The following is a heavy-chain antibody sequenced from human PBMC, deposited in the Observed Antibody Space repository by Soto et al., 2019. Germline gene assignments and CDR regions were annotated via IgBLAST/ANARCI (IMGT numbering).Heavy chain of an antibody. Sequence: SVKVSFKGSGGTFSSYVISWVRQAPGQGLAWMGGIIPIFGTANYAQKFQGRVTITADKSTSTAYMELSSLRSEDTAEYYCARGIRYCGSTSCYYYYGMDVWGQGTTVTVSS. J-gene: IGHJ6*02. CDR3: ARGIRYCGSTSCYYYYGMDV. CDR1: GGTFSSYV. D-gene: IGHD2-2*01. CDR2: IIPIFGTA. V-gene: IGHV1-69*06.